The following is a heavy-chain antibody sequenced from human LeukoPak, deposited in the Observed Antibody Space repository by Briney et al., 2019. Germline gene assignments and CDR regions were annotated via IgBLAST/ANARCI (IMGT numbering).Heavy chain of an antibody. J-gene: IGHJ1*01. V-gene: IGHV5-51*01. Sequence: GESLKISCKGSGYIFSNYWITWVRQVPGKGLEWMGIIYPGDSQTRYRPPFQGQVTISVDRSIRTAYLHWSSLKASDTAIYYCARHEIGGDRSGWYISWGQGTLVTVSS. CDR2: IYPGDSQT. CDR1: GYIFSNYW. CDR3: ARHEIGGDRSGWYIS. D-gene: IGHD6-13*01.